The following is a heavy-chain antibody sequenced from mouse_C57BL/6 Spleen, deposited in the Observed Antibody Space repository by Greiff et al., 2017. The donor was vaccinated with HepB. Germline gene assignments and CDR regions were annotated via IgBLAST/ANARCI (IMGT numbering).Heavy chain of an antibody. Sequence: EVQLQQSGPELVKPGASVKMSCKASGYTFTDYNMHWVKQSHGKSLEWIGYINPNNGGTSYNQKFKGKATLTVNKSSSTAYMELRSLTSEDSAVYYCARSGVLLPYYFDYWGQGTTLTVSS. V-gene: IGHV1-22*01. CDR3: ARSGVLLPYYFDY. J-gene: IGHJ2*01. D-gene: IGHD1-1*01. CDR1: GYTFTDYN. CDR2: INPNNGGT.